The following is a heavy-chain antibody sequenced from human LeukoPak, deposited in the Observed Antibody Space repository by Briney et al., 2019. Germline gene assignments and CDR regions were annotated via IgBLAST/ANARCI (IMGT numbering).Heavy chain of an antibody. CDR1: GFTFSSYA. J-gene: IGHJ5*02. CDR2: IYYSGST. V-gene: IGHV4-38-2*02. Sequence: LRLSCAASGFTFSSYAMHWVRQPPGKGLEWIGSIYYSGSTYCNPSLKSRVTISVDASKNQFSLKLNSVTAADTAVYYCAREGGGITWFDPWGQGTLVTVSS. CDR3: AREGGGITWFDP. D-gene: IGHD1-20*01.